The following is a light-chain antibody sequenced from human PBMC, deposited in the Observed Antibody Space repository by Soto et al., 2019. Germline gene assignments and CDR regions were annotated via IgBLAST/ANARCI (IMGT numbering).Light chain of an antibody. Sequence: EIVLTQSPGTLSLSPGERATLSCRASQSVSSSFLAWYQQKPDQAPRLLIYGASSRATGIPDRFSGSGSGTDFTLTISGLEPEDFAVYYCQQYGSSPTFGQGTKVEIK. CDR1: QSVSSSF. V-gene: IGKV3-20*01. J-gene: IGKJ1*01. CDR3: QQYGSSPT. CDR2: GAS.